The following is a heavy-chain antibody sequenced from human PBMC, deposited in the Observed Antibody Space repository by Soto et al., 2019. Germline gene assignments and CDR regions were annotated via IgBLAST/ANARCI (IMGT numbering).Heavy chain of an antibody. CDR1: GGSINSADNF. D-gene: IGHD5-12*01. CDR2: INYSGTT. CDR3: VRRYSAFGYGPAFDI. V-gene: IGHV4-39*01. Sequence: QLQLQESGPGLVKPSETLSLTCTVSGGSINSADNFWGWIRQPPGKGLEWIGSINYSGTTYYNPSLRSRVTISVDTSQNQFSLKLTSVTAADTAVYYCVRRYSAFGYGPAFDIWGQGTMVTVSS. J-gene: IGHJ3*02.